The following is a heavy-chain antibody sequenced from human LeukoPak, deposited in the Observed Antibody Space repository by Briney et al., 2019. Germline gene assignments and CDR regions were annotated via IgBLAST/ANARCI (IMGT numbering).Heavy chain of an antibody. J-gene: IGHJ4*02. CDR2: IDYDDDK. Sequence: SGPTLVNPTHLLTLTCTFSGFSLSTSGMCVSWIRQPPGKALEWLARIDYDDDKDYSTSLKTRLTISKDNSKNQVVLTMTNMDPVDTATYYCARIRGGGFDYWGQGTLVTVSS. D-gene: IGHD3-16*01. CDR3: ARIRGGGFDY. CDR1: GFSLSTSGMC. V-gene: IGHV2-70*11.